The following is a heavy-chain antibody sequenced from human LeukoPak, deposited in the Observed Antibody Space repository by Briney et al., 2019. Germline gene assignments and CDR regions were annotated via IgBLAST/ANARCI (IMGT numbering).Heavy chain of an antibody. D-gene: IGHD6-19*01. CDR3: ARDRRAVTVGH. CDR1: GFTFSSYE. V-gene: IGHV3-48*03. Sequence: PGGSLRLSCGASGFTFSSYEMNWVRQAPGKGLEWVSYISSSGSPIYYADSVKGRFTISRDNAKNSLYLQMNSLRAEDTAVYYCARDRRAVTVGHWGQGTLVIVSS. J-gene: IGHJ4*02. CDR2: ISSSGSPI.